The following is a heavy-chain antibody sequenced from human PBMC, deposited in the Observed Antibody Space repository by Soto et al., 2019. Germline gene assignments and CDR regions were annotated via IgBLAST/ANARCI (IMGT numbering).Heavy chain of an antibody. D-gene: IGHD2-2*01. Sequence: GGSMRLSCAASGFTFSSYGMHWVRQAPGKGLEWVAVIWYDGSNKYYADSVKGRFTISRDNSKNTLYLQMNSLRAEDTAVYYCARASGDCSSTSCSDAFDIWRQGTMVTVSS. CDR3: ARASGDCSSTSCSDAFDI. CDR2: IWYDGSNK. CDR1: GFTFSSYG. J-gene: IGHJ3*02. V-gene: IGHV3-33*01.